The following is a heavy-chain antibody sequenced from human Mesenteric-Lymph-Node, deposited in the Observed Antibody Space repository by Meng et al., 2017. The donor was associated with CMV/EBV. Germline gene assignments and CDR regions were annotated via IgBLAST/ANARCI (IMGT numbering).Heavy chain of an antibody. V-gene: IGHV1-18*01. D-gene: IGHD5-18*01. CDR3: ARVIQLWLMDDYYFDY. CDR2: ISAYNGNT. Sequence: ASVKVSCKASGYRFTSYGITWVRQAPGQGLEWMGWISAYNGNTNYAQKLQGRVTMTTDTSTSTAYMELRSLRSDDTAVYYCARVIQLWLMDDYYFDYWGQGTLVTVSS. J-gene: IGHJ4*02. CDR1: GYRFTSYG.